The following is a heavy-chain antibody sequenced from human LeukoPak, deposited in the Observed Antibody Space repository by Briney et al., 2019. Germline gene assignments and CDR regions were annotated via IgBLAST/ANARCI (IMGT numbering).Heavy chain of an antibody. J-gene: IGHJ3*02. Sequence: PSQTLSLTCTVSGGSISSGSYYWSWIRQPPGKGLEWIGYIYYSGSTNYNPSLKSRVTISVDTSKNQFSLKLSSVTAADTAVYYCARDSDCSGGSCYSLGAFDIWGQGTMVTVSS. V-gene: IGHV4-61*01. CDR3: ARDSDCSGGSCYSLGAFDI. CDR2: IYYSGST. CDR1: GGSISSGSYY. D-gene: IGHD2-15*01.